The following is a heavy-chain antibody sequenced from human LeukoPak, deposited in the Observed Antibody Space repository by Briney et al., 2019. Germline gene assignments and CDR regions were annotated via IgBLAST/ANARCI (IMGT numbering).Heavy chain of an antibody. CDR3: AKGSSAWNEVFHFDY. J-gene: IGHJ4*02. Sequence: GGSLRLSCEASGFTFSSYWMSWVRQAPGKGLEWVANIKQDGSEKKYLDSVKGRFTISRDNAKNSLYLQMNSLRAEDMALYYCAKGSSAWNEVFHFDYWGQGTLVTVSS. CDR2: IKQDGSEK. CDR1: GFTFSSYW. D-gene: IGHD6-19*01. V-gene: IGHV3-7*03.